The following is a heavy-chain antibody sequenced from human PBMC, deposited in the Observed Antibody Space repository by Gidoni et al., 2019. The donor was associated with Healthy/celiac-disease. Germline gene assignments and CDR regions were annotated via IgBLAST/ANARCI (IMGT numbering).Heavy chain of an antibody. Sequence: QVQLVQSGAEVKKPGSSVTVPRKASGGTFSSYADSGAGRAPGQGREWMGRLIPLLGIANYAHKFQGRVTITADKSTSTAYMGLSSLRSEDTAVYYCAGGNYYDFWSGYSYFDYWGQGTLVTVSS. CDR3: AGGNYYDFWSGYSYFDY. CDR2: LIPLLGIA. J-gene: IGHJ4*02. D-gene: IGHD3-3*01. CDR1: GGTFSSYA. V-gene: IGHV1-69*09.